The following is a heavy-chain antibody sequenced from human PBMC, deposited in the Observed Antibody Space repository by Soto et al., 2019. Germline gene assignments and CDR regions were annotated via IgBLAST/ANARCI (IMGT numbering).Heavy chain of an antibody. CDR3: ARVAGTYYYGMDV. CDR1: GGTFSSYA. J-gene: IGHJ6*02. V-gene: IGHV1-69*13. Sequence: GASVKISCKASGGTFSSYAISWVRQAPGQGLEWMGGIIPIFGTANYAQKFQGRVTITADESTSTAYMELSSLRSEDTAVYYCARVAGTYYYGMDVWGQGTTVTVSS. D-gene: IGHD6-13*01. CDR2: IIPIFGTA.